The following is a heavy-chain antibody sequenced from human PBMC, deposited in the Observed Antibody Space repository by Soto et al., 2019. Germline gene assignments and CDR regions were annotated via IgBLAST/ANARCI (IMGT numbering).Heavy chain of an antibody. D-gene: IGHD5-12*01. CDR2: IYHSGST. Sequence: QLQLQESGSGLVKPSQTLSLTCAVSGGSISSGGYSWSWIRQPPGKGLEWIGYIYHSGSTYYNPSLKRRVTIAVDRSKNQFSRKLSSGTAADTAVYDCAAGGGLPRYYWGQGTLVTVSS. CDR1: GGSISSGGYS. V-gene: IGHV4-30-2*01. CDR3: AAGGGLPRYY. J-gene: IGHJ4*02.